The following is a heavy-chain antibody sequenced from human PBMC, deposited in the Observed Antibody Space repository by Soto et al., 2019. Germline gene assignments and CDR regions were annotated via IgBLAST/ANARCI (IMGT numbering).Heavy chain of an antibody. CDR3: ARKVGSSGSSRWFDT. CDR1: GFTLSNYG. J-gene: IGHJ5*02. V-gene: IGHV3-33*01. CDR2: IWYDGSTT. D-gene: IGHD3-10*01. Sequence: QVQLVESGGGVVQPGRSLTLSCVASGFTLSNYGMHWVRQAPGKGLEWVAVIWYDGSTTYSADSVKGRFSISRDSSKNTLSLQMSSLRAEDTAVYYCARKVGSSGSSRWFDTWGQGTLVTVSS.